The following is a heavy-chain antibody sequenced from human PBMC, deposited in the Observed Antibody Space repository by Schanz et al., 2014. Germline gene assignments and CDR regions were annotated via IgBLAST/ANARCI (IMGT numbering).Heavy chain of an antibody. J-gene: IGHJ4*02. V-gene: IGHV3-33*03. Sequence: QLLESGGGLVQPGGSLRLSCVASGFTFISYDIHWVRQAPGKGLEWVAVIRYDGRNKNFVESVKGRFTISRDNAKNSLYLQLNSLRVEDSGVYFCAQTRGTFMVPIDNWGQGVRVIVSS. CDR2: IRYDGRNK. CDR1: GFTFISYD. D-gene: IGHD3-3*02. CDR3: AQTRGTFMVPIDN.